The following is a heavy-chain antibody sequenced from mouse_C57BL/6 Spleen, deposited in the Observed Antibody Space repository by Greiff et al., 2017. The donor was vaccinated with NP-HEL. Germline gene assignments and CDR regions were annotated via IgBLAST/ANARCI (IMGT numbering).Heavy chain of an antibody. CDR2: ISSGSSTI. J-gene: IGHJ2*01. Sequence: EVHLVESGGGLVKPGGSLKLSCAASGFTFSDYGMHWVRQAPEKGLEWVAYISSGSSTIYYADTVKGRFTISRDNAKNTLFLQMTSLRSEDTAMYYCARSYYSNYEVFDYWGQGTTLTVSS. CDR3: ARSYYSNYEVFDY. D-gene: IGHD2-5*01. V-gene: IGHV5-17*01. CDR1: GFTFSDYG.